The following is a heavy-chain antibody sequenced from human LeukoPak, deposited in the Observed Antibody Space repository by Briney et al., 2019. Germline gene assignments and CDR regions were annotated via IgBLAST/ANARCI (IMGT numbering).Heavy chain of an antibody. J-gene: IGHJ4*02. Sequence: PGGSLRLSCAASGFTFSAYDMHWVRQASGEGLEWVSAFHTDGGIYYLDSVKGRFTISREDAKNSLYLQMHTLRAGDTAVYYCARGSGPGVTTIDSWGQGTLVIVSS. D-gene: IGHD4-17*01. V-gene: IGHV3-13*01. CDR3: ARGSGPGVTTIDS. CDR2: FHTDGGI. CDR1: GFTFSAYD.